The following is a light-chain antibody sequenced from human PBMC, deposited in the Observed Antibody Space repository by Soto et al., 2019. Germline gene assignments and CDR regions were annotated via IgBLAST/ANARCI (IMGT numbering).Light chain of an antibody. CDR2: NAS. J-gene: IGKJ1*01. CDR3: QQYSSYWT. V-gene: IGKV1-5*03. CDR1: QSMSSW. Sequence: EIRMTQSPSNLSACVGDGGTMXCRASQSMSSWLGWYQQRKGGAPKPLIYNASSLESGVTSRFSGSGCGKEFNITISRLQPDDFATYDCQQYSSYWTFGQGTKVDIK.